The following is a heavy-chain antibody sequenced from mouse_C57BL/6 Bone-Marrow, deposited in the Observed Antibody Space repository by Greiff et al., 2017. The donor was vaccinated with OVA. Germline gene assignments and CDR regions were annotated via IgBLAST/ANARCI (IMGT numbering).Heavy chain of an antibody. CDR3: TTPKYFDV. CDR2: IDPENGDT. V-gene: IGHV14-4*01. CDR1: GFNIKDDY. J-gene: IGHJ1*03. Sequence: VQLQQSGAELVRPGASVKLSCTASGFNIKDDYMHWVKQRPEQGLERIGWIDPENGDTEYASKFQGKATITADTSSNTAYLQLSSLTSEDTAVYYCTTPKYFDVWGTGTTVTVSS.